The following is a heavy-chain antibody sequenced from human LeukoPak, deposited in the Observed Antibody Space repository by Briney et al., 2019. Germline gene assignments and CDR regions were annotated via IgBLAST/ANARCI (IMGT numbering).Heavy chain of an antibody. CDR2: IYYSGST. CDR1: GGSISSGGYY. J-gene: IGHJ4*02. Sequence: PSETLSLTCTVSGGSISSGGYYWSWIRQHPGKGLEWIGYIYYSGSTYYNPSLKSRVTISVDTSKNQFSLKLSSVTAADTAVYYCARLDIAAAAVYYFDYWGQGTLVTVSS. V-gene: IGHV4-39*01. CDR3: ARLDIAAAAVYYFDY. D-gene: IGHD6-13*01.